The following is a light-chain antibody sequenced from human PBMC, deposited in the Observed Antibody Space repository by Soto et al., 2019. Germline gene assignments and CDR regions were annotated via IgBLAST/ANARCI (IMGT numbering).Light chain of an antibody. CDR2: GAS. CDR3: QQYNTWPLT. J-gene: IGKJ4*01. V-gene: IGKV3-15*01. Sequence: DIVMMQSPATLSVSPGARATLSCRASLSVSSNLAWYQQKPGQAPRLLIYGASTRATGIPARFSGSGSGTEFTLSVRTLQSEDFAVYYCQQYNTWPLTFGGGTKVVI. CDR1: LSVSSN.